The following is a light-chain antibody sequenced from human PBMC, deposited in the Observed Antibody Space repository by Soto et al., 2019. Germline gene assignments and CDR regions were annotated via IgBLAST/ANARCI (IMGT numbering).Light chain of an antibody. CDR1: QVISNY. CDR2: AAS. Sequence: DMKSTHSPSALSASVRDRVTITCRASQVISNYLAWYQQKPGKVPKFLIYAASTLQSGVPSRFSGSGSGTDFTLTISSLQPEDVATYYCQKYNSAPRTFGQGTKVAIK. CDR3: QKYNSAPRT. V-gene: IGKV1-27*01. J-gene: IGKJ1*01.